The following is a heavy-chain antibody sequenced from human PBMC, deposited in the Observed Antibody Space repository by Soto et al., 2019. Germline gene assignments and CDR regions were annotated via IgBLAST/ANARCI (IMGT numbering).Heavy chain of an antibody. CDR1: GFTFRSYA. V-gene: IGHV3-23*01. D-gene: IGHD3-16*02. Sequence: EVQLLESGGGLVQPGGSLRLSCAGSGFTFRSYAMSWVRQAPGKGLEWVSGITGSSGNRYYADSVKGRFTISRDNSNNTLYLQMNSLRAEETAVYFCAKDLPAYYDYVWGSYRYRTWFDPWGQGTLVTVSS. CDR2: ITGSSGNR. CDR3: AKDLPAYYDYVWGSYRYRTWFDP. J-gene: IGHJ5*02.